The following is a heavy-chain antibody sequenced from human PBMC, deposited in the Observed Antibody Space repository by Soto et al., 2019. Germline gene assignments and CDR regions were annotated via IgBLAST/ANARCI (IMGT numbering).Heavy chain of an antibody. J-gene: IGHJ5*02. Sequence: GSLGGVCAASGCTFSDAWMSRVRQAPGKGLDWVGRIKSKSDGGTTEYAAPVRGRFTISRDDSKNTLYLQMNSLKTEDTAVYYCNTDLWRIAVVVGSTGYFNPWGQGTQVTVYS. CDR2: IKSKSDGGTT. D-gene: IGHD2-15*01. V-gene: IGHV3-15*01. CDR3: NTDLWRIAVVVGSTGYFNP. CDR1: GCTFSDAW.